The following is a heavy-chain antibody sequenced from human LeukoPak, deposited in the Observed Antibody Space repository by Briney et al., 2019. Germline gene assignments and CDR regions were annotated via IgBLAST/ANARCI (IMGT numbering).Heavy chain of an antibody. CDR3: AKEGSVCTDGICRYFDN. Sequence: PGRSLRLSCVGSGFTFDRSAMHWVRQTPGKGLEWVSSISWDSKHIFYGDSVKGRFTTSRDNAMQSLFLEMNSLRTEDTALYYCAKEGSVCTDGICRYFDNWGRGTLVTVSS. CDR2: ISWDSKHI. D-gene: IGHD1-26*01. J-gene: IGHJ4*02. CDR1: GFTFDRSA. V-gene: IGHV3-9*01.